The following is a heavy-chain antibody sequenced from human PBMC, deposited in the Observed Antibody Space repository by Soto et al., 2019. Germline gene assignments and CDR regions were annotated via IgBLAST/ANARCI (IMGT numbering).Heavy chain of an antibody. Sequence: GGSLRLSCAASGFSFTNFAMSWVRQAPGKGLEWVAGIGASGDITWYADSVKGRLSISRDNSKNTLYLQLNSLRFEDTAVYYCAEDDSTDRGDDYFDYWGPGTLVTVSS. CDR1: GFSFTNFA. V-gene: IGHV3-23*01. CDR3: AEDDSTDRGDDYFDY. CDR2: IGASGDIT. D-gene: IGHD2-21*02. J-gene: IGHJ4*02.